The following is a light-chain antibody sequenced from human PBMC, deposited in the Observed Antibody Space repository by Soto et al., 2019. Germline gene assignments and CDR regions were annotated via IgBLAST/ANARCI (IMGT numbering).Light chain of an antibody. V-gene: IGKV3-11*01. Sequence: IVLTQSPATLSLSPGERATLSCRASQSVSSYLAWYQQKPGQAPRLLIYDASNRATGIPARFSGSGSGTDFSLTISSLEPEDFAVYYCQQRSNWPPNFTFGGGTKVEIK. CDR2: DAS. J-gene: IGKJ4*01. CDR1: QSVSSY. CDR3: QQRSNWPPNFT.